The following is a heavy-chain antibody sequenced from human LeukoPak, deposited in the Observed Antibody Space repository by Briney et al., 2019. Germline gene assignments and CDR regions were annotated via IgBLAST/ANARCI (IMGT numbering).Heavy chain of an antibody. V-gene: IGHV4-61*01. D-gene: IGHD6-19*01. J-gene: IGHJ4*02. Sequence: SETLSLTCTVSGGSVSSGRYYWSWIRQPPGKGLEWIGYIYYSGSTNYNPSLKSRVTISVDTSKNQFSLKLSSVTAADTAVYYCARDKLVAGIDYWGQGTLVTVSS. CDR2: IYYSGST. CDR3: ARDKLVAGIDY. CDR1: GGSVSSGRYY.